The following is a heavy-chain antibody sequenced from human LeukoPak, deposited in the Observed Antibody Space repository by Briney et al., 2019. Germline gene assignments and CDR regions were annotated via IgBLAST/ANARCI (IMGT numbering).Heavy chain of an antibody. V-gene: IGHV5-51*01. CDR2: IYPGDSDT. Sequence: GESLKISCKGSGYSFTSYWIGWVRQMPGKGLEWMGTIYPGDSDTRYSSSFQGQVTISADKSISTAYLQWSSLKASDTAMYYCARHGGGSGSYGETNFDYWGQGTLVTVSS. CDR1: GYSFTSYW. J-gene: IGHJ4*02. CDR3: ARHGGGSGSYGETNFDY. D-gene: IGHD3-10*01.